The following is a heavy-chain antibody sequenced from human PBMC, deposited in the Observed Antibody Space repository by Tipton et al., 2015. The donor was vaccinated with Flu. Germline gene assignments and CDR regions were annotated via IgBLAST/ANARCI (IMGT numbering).Heavy chain of an antibody. Sequence: AASGFTFSSYAMSWVRQAPGKGLEWVSAISGSGGSTYYADSVKGRFTISRDNSKNTLYLQMNSLRAEDTAVYYCAKDLRNTYSSSWSMYYFDYWGQGTLVTVSS. CDR1: GFTFSSYA. CDR2: ISGSGGST. V-gene: IGHV3-23*01. D-gene: IGHD6-13*01. J-gene: IGHJ4*02. CDR3: AKDLRNTYSSSWSMYYFDY.